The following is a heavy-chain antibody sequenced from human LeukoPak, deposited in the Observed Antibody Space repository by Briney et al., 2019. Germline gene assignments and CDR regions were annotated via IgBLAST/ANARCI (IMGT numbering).Heavy chain of an antibody. Sequence: PGGSLRLSCAASGFTCDDYAMHWVRQAPGKGLEWVSGISWNSGSIGYADSVKGRFTISRDNSKNSLYLQMNSLRTEDTALYYCANEQYPDCSSTGCAFDIWGQGTMVTVSS. CDR2: ISWNSGSI. CDR1: GFTCDDYA. D-gene: IGHD2-2*01. V-gene: IGHV3-9*01. CDR3: ANEQYPDCSSTGCAFDI. J-gene: IGHJ3*02.